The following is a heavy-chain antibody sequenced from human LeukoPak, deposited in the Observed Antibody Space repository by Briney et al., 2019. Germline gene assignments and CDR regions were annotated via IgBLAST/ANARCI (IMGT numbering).Heavy chain of an antibody. V-gene: IGHV3-30*04. CDR1: GFTFSSYA. D-gene: IGHD3-10*01. J-gene: IGHJ4*02. Sequence: PGRSLRLSCAASGFTFSSYAMHWVRQAPGKGLEWVAVISYDGSNKYYADSVKGRFTISRDNSKNTLYLQMNSLRAEDTAVYYCARDATTYYYGSGTYYWGQGTLVTVSS. CDR3: ARDATTYYYGSGTYY. CDR2: ISYDGSNK.